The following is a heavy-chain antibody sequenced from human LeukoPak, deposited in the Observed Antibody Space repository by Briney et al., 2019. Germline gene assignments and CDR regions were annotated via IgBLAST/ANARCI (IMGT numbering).Heavy chain of an antibody. CDR1: GGSISSYY. D-gene: IGHD6-13*01. J-gene: IGHJ4*02. CDR2: IYYSGST. CDR3: ARGARSIAAADSGLFDY. V-gene: IGHV4-59*01. Sequence: SETLSLTCTVSGGSISSYYWSWIRQPPGKGLEWIGYIYYSGSTNYNPSLKSRVTISVDTSKNQFSLKLSSVTAADTAVYYCARGARSIAAADSGLFDYWGQGTLVTVSS.